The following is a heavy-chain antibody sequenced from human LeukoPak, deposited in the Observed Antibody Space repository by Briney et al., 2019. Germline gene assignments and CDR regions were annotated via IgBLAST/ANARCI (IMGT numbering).Heavy chain of an antibody. CDR2: INHSGST. D-gene: IGHD6-13*01. CDR3: ARGLEGQQLVISRSYYFDY. Sequence: PSETLSLTCAVYGGSFSGYYWSWIRQPPGKGLEWIGEINHSGSTNYNPSLKSRVTISVDTSKNQFSLKLSSVTAADTAVYYCARGLEGQQLVISRSYYFDYWGQGTLVTVSS. J-gene: IGHJ4*02. CDR1: GGSFSGYY. V-gene: IGHV4-34*01.